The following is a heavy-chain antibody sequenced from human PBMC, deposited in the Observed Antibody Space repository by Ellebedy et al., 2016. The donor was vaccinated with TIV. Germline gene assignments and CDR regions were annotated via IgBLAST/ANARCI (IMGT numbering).Heavy chain of an antibody. D-gene: IGHD4-23*01. J-gene: IGHJ3*01. CDR1: GFTFSSYV. CDR3: ARAGVKGPHDAYDV. V-gene: IGHV3-64*02. CDR2: ISGNGGIT. Sequence: PGGSLRLSCAASGFTFSSYVMHWVRQAPGKGLEYVSAISGNGGITYYPDSVKGRFSISRDNSKNTLYLQMGSLRLEDMALYYCARAGVKGPHDAYDVWGQGTMVTVSS.